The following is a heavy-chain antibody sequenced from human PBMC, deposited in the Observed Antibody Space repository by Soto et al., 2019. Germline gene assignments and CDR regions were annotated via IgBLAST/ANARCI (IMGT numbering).Heavy chain of an antibody. Sequence: QVQLVQSGGEVTRPGASVKVSCKTSGYTFSNYGITWVRQAPGQPLEWLGWISLYSDGTNYAQKFPGRVSMTTDTSTTTAYMELRSLRSDDTAVYYCARVVPGAEAWFGPWGQGTLVTVSS. V-gene: IGHV1-18*01. J-gene: IGHJ5*02. D-gene: IGHD2-2*01. CDR3: ARVVPGAEAWFGP. CDR2: ISLYSDGT. CDR1: GYTFSNYG.